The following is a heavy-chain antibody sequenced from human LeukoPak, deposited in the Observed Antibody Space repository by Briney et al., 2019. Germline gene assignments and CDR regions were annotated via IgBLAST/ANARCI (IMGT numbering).Heavy chain of an antibody. CDR3: AKSYDSSGYYNY. CDR1: GGSISSSSYY. D-gene: IGHD3-22*01. Sequence: PSETLSLTCTVSGGSISSSSYYWGWIRQPPGKGLEWVGSIYYSGITYYTPSLKSRVTMSVDTSKNQFSLELSSVTAADTAVYYCAKSYDSSGYYNYWGQGTLVTVSS. J-gene: IGHJ4*02. V-gene: IGHV4-39*07. CDR2: IYYSGIT.